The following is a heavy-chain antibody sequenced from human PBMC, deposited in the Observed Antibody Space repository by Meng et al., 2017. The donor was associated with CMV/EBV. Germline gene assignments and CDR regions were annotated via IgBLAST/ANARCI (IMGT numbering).Heavy chain of an antibody. V-gene: IGHV1-2*02. D-gene: IGHD4-17*01. CDR3: ARDSNMDYGDYFNWFDP. Sequence: ASVKVSCKASGYTFTGYYMHWVRQAPGQGLEWMGWINPNSGGTNYAQKFQGRVTMTRDTSISTAYMELSRLRSDDTAVYYCARDSNMDYGDYFNWFDPWGQGTLVTVSS. CDR2: INPNSGGT. CDR1: GYTFTGYY. J-gene: IGHJ5*02.